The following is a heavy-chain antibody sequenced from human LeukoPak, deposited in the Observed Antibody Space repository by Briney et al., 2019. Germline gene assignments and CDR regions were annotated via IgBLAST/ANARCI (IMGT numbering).Heavy chain of an antibody. V-gene: IGHV3-30*18. CDR1: GFTFSSYG. Sequence: GGSLRLSCAASGFTFSSYGMHWVRQAPGKGLEWVAVISYDGSNKYYADSVKGRFTISRDNSKNTLYLQMNSLRAEDTAVYYCAKDLEGIPDFDYWGQGTLVTVSS. D-gene: IGHD2-21*01. J-gene: IGHJ4*02. CDR3: AKDLEGIPDFDY. CDR2: ISYDGSNK.